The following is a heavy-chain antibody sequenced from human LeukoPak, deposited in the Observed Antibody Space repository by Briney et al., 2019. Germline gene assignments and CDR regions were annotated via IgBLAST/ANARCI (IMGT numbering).Heavy chain of an antibody. CDR1: GFTFSNSA. D-gene: IGHD2-15*01. J-gene: IGHJ5*02. CDR3: ARDRQYSRFDP. Sequence: SGGSLRLSCTASGFTFSNSAMNWACQAPGEGLEWLSYISSTNTIYYADSVRGRFTISRDNAKNSLYLQMNSLRNEDTAVYYCARDRQYSRFDPWGQGTLVTVSS. CDR2: ISSTNTI. V-gene: IGHV3-48*02.